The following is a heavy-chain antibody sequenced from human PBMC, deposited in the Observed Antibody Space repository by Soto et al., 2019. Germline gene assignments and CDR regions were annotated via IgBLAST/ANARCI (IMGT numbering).Heavy chain of an antibody. Sequence: QVQLVQSGAEVKNPGASVKVSCKASGYTFTTYYMHWLRQARGQGLEWMGIITPSSGSTRYEQKVQDRVTMTRDTSTSTVYMELSSLRSEDTAVYYSARAVSTKTAPIDYWGQGTLVTVSS. CDR1: GYTFTTYY. CDR3: ARAVSTKTAPIDY. V-gene: IGHV1-46*01. J-gene: IGHJ4*02. D-gene: IGHD4-17*01. CDR2: ITPSSGST.